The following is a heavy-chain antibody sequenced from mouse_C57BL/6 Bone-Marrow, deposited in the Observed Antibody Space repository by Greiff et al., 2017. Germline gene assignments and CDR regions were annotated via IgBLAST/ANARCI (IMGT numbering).Heavy chain of an antibody. CDR3: TRWAYDYDGGFAY. CDR1: GYTFTDYE. V-gene: IGHV1-15*01. D-gene: IGHD2-4*01. Sequence: VKLMESGAELVRPGASVTLSCKASGYTFTDYEMHWVKQTPVHGLEWIGAIDPETGGTAYNQKFKGKAILTADKSSSTAYMELRSLTSEDSAVYYCTRWAYDYDGGFAYWGQGTLVTVSA. CDR2: IDPETGGT. J-gene: IGHJ3*01.